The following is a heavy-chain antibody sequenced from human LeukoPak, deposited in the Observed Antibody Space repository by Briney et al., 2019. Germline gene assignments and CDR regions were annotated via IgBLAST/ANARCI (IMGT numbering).Heavy chain of an antibody. CDR2: IYYSGST. V-gene: IGHV4-59*01. Sequence: PSETLSLTCTVSGDSISSYYWNWIRQPPGKGLEWIGYIYYSGSTNYNPSLKSRVTISVDTSKNQFSLKLSSVTAADTAVYYCAGQWASYFDYWGQGTLVTVSS. D-gene: IGHD1-26*01. CDR3: AGQWASYFDY. CDR1: GDSISSYY. J-gene: IGHJ4*02.